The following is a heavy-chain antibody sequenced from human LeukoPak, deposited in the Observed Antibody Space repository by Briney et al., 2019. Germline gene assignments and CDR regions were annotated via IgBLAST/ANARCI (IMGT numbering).Heavy chain of an antibody. Sequence: ASVKVSFKASGYIFTSYAMHWVRQAPGQRLEWMGWINAGNGNTKYSQKFQGRVTITRDTSASTAYMELSSLRSEDTAVYYCARAPGSGSYSVFDYWGQGTLVTVSS. CDR1: GYIFTSYA. CDR3: ARAPGSGSYSVFDY. CDR2: INAGNGNT. V-gene: IGHV1-3*01. D-gene: IGHD1-26*01. J-gene: IGHJ4*02.